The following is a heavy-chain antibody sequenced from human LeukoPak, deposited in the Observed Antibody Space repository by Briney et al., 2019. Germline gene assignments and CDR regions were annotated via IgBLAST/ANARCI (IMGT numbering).Heavy chain of an antibody. J-gene: IGHJ4*02. CDR3: SRRLRDRVDY. V-gene: IGHV4-39*01. Sequence: PSETLSLTCTVSGGSISSSTYYWGWIRQPPGKGLEWIGSIYYSGNTYYNPPLKSRVTISVDTSKNQFSLKLSSVTAADTAVYYCSRRLRDRVDYWGQGTLVTVSS. CDR2: IYYSGNT. D-gene: IGHD5-12*01. CDR1: GGSISSSTYY.